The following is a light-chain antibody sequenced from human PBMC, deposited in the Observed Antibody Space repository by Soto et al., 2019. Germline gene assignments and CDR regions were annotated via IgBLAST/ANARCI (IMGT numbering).Light chain of an antibody. CDR2: AAS. CDR3: QQSYSTPLT. Sequence: DIQMTQSPSSLSASVGDRVTITCRASQSIGKYLSWFQQTPGNAPKLLIYAASGLQSGVPSRFSGSGSGTDFTLTINSLQREDFATYYCQQSYSTPLTFGGGTKVDI. V-gene: IGKV1-39*01. J-gene: IGKJ4*01. CDR1: QSIGKY.